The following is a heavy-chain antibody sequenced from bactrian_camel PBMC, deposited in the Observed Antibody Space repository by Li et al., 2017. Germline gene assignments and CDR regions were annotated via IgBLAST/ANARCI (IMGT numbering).Heavy chain of an antibody. CDR1: GATFSTYF. CDR3: AADNVNLQLARHYSY. J-gene: IGHJ4*01. V-gene: IGHV3S29*01. CDR2: ISNGGGTT. D-gene: IGHD7*01. Sequence: QLVESGGGLVQPGGSLRLSCAASGATFSTYFMSWLRQAPGKGLEWVSRISNGGGTTEYADSVKGRFTISRDNDKNTLYLQMNDLKSEDTAMYYCAADNVNLQLARHYSYWGQGTQVTVS.